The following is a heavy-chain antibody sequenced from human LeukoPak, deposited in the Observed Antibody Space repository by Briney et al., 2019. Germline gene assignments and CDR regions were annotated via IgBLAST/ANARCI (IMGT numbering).Heavy chain of an antibody. D-gene: IGHD3-10*01. CDR3: ARFASGSGSYSFYFDY. CDR1: GGSISSYY. J-gene: IGHJ4*02. V-gene: IGHV4-59*01. Sequence: SGTLSLTCTVSGGSISSYYWSWIRQPPGKGLEWIGYIYYSGSTNYNPSLKSRVTISVDTSKNQLSLKLSSVTAADTAVYYCARFASGSGSYSFYFDYWGQGTLVTVSS. CDR2: IYYSGST.